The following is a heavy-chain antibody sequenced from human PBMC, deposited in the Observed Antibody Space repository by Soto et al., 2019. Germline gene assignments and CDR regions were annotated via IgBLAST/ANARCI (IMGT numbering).Heavy chain of an antibody. CDR2: ISNDGSNK. V-gene: IGHV3-30*18. Sequence: QVHLVESGGGVVQPGRSLRLSCAASGFSFSTYGMHWVRQAPGKGLEWVAFISNDGSNKYYADSVKGRFTISRDNSKNTLYLQMNSLRAEDTAVYYCAKGFGIYWAFAYWGQGTLVTVSS. J-gene: IGHJ4*02. D-gene: IGHD1-26*01. CDR3: AKGFGIYWAFAY. CDR1: GFSFSTYG.